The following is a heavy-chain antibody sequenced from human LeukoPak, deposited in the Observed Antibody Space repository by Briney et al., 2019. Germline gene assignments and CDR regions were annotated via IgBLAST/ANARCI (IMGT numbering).Heavy chain of an antibody. V-gene: IGHV3-30-3*01. Sequence: GGSLRLSCAASGFTFSSYWMSWVRQAPGKGLEWVAVISYDGSNKYYADSVKGRFTISRDNSKNTLYLQMNSLRAEDTAVYYCARATYDSSGYYYELDYWGQGTLVTVSS. CDR1: GFTFSSYW. D-gene: IGHD3-22*01. CDR2: ISYDGSNK. CDR3: ARATYDSSGYYYELDY. J-gene: IGHJ4*02.